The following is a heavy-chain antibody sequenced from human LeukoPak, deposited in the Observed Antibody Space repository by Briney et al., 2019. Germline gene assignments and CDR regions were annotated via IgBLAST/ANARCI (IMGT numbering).Heavy chain of an antibody. CDR1: GFTFSNYA. D-gene: IGHD6-13*01. J-gene: IGHJ4*02. Sequence: GGSLRLSCAASGFTFSNYAMHWVRQAPGKGLEWVAITSYDESNKYYADSVKGRFTISRDNSKNTLYLQMNSLRGEDTAVYYCARAHRSSSWIIDYWGQGTLVTVSS. CDR2: TSYDESNK. V-gene: IGHV3-30*03. CDR3: ARAHRSSSWIIDY.